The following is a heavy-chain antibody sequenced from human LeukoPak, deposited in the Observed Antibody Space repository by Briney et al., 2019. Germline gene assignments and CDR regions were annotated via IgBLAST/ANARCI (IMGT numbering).Heavy chain of an antibody. CDR1: GFTFSSYS. D-gene: IGHD5-18*01. J-gene: IGHJ4*02. V-gene: IGHV3-21*01. CDR2: ISSGSDYI. CDR3: ARGTAMAPYDY. Sequence: GGSLRLSCAASGFTFSSYSMNWVRQAPGKGLEWVSSISSGSDYIFYADSVKGRFTISRDNAKNSLSLQMNSLRAEDTAVYYCARGTAMAPYDYWGQGTLVIVSS.